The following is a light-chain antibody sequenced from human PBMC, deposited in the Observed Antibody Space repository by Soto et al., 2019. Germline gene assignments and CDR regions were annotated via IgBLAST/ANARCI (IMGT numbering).Light chain of an antibody. V-gene: IGLV2-14*01. Sequence: HSALTQPASVSGSPGQSITISCTGTSSDVGAYNYVSWYQQHPGKAPTLIISEVSNRPSGLSNRFSGSKSGNTASLTISGLQPEDEADYYCSSYAGSNLGVFGTGTKLTVL. CDR1: SSDVGAYNY. CDR2: EVS. J-gene: IGLJ1*01. CDR3: SSYAGSNLGV.